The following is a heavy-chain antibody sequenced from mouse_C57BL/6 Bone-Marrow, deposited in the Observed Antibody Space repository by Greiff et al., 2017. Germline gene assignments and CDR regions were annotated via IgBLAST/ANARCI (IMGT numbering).Heavy chain of an antibody. CDR3: ATYYGSSYVWYFDV. CDR2: INPSSGYT. V-gene: IGHV1-4*01. CDR1: GYTFTSYT. Sequence: VQLQQSGAELARPGASVKMSCKASGYTFTSYTMHWVKQRPGQGLEWIGYINPSSGYTKYNQKFKDKATLTADKSSSTAYMQLSSLTSEDSAVXYCATYYGSSYVWYFDVWGTGTTVTVSA. D-gene: IGHD1-1*01. J-gene: IGHJ1*03.